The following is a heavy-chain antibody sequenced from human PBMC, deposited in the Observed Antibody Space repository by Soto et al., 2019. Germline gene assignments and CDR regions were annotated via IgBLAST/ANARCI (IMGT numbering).Heavy chain of an antibody. J-gene: IGHJ6*02. V-gene: IGHV1-18*04. Sequence: GASVKVSCKASGYTFTSYGISWGRQAPGQGLEWMGWISAYNGNTNYAQKLQGRVTMTTDTSTSTAYMELRSLRSDDTAVYYCARATGYYYYYGMDVWGQGTTVTVSS. D-gene: IGHD1-26*01. CDR2: ISAYNGNT. CDR1: GYTFTSYG. CDR3: ARATGYYYYYGMDV.